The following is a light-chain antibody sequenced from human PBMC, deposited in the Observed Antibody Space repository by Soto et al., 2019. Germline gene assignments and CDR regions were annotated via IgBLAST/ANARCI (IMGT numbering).Light chain of an antibody. V-gene: IGKV3-20*01. J-gene: IGKJ5*01. Sequence: EIVLTQSPGTLSLSPGERATLSCRASHSVSSSSLAWYQQRPGQAPRLLIYGTSSRATGIPDRFSGSGSGTAFTLTISRLEPEDFAVYFCQRYGSSPLITFGQGTQLEIK. CDR3: QRYGSSPLIT. CDR2: GTS. CDR1: HSVSSSS.